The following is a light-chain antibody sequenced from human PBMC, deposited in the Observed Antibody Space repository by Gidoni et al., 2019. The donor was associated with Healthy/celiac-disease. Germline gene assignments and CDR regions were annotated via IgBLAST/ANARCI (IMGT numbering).Light chain of an antibody. V-gene: IGKV1-39*01. CDR2: AAS. CDR1: RNIITY. J-gene: IGKJ4*01. CDR3: HQTYNALLT. Sequence: IQLSPSPSSLSASVGDRVTITCRASRNIITYLNWYQHKPGKAPKLLIYAASNLQSGVPSRFSGSGSGTDFTLTISSIQPEDFATYYCHQTYNALLTFXGXTKVXIK.